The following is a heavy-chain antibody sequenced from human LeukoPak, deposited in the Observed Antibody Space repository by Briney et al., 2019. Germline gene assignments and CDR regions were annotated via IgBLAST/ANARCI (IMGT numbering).Heavy chain of an antibody. J-gene: IGHJ4*02. V-gene: IGHV3-33*08. CDR3: ARRLDSSNWYTQGY. Sequence: GGSLRLSCAASGFTFSSYAMSWVRQAPGKGLEWVAVIWYDGSNKYYADSVKGRFTISRDNSKNTLYLQMNSLRAEDTAVYYCARRLDSSNWYTQGYWGQGALVTVSS. D-gene: IGHD6-13*01. CDR1: GFTFSSYA. CDR2: IWYDGSNK.